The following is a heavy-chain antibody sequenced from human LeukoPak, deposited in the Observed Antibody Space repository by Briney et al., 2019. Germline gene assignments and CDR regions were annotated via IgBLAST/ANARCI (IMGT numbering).Heavy chain of an antibody. J-gene: IGHJ4*02. CDR2: IYYSGST. CDR3: ARLSYSGYDFDY. CDR1: GGSISRYY. V-gene: IGHV4-59*01. Sequence: SETLSLTCTVSGGSISRYYWTWIRQPPGKGLEWIGYIYYSGSTNYNPSLKSRVTISVDTSKNQFSLKLSSVTAADTAVYHCARLSYSGYDFDYWGQGTLVTVSS. D-gene: IGHD5-12*01.